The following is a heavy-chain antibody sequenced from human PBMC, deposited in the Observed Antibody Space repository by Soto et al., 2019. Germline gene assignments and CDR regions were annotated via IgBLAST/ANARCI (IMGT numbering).Heavy chain of an antibody. CDR2: LYWSDTK. V-gene: IGHV2-5*01. CDR3: AHGIKAGDVVGSPTFDF. D-gene: IGHD2-15*01. CDR1: GFSLSTRGGG. Sequence: QITLKESGPTLVEPTQTVTLTCTFSGFSLSTRGGGVGWIRQPPGKALEWLALLYWSDTKYYTPSLRSRLTITKDTAKNQVVLTMPRVDPVDTGTYYCAHGIKAGDVVGSPTFDFWGQGALVTVSS. J-gene: IGHJ4*02.